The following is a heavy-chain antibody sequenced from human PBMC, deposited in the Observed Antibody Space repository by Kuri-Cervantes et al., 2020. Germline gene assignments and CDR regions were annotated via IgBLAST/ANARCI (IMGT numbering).Heavy chain of an antibody. CDR1: GFTFSDYY. V-gene: IGHV4-34*01. CDR3: ASSPPNDFWSGYYLYYFDY. CDR2: INHSGST. Sequence: ESLKISCAASGFTFSDYYMSWIRQAPGKGLEWIGEINHSGSTNYNPSLKSRVTISVDTSKNQFSLKLSSVTAADTAVYYCASSPPNDFWSGYYLYYFDYWGQGTLVTVSS. D-gene: IGHD3-3*01. J-gene: IGHJ4*02.